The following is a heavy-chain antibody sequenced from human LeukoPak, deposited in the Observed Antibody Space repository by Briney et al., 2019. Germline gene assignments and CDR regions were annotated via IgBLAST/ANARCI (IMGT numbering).Heavy chain of an antibody. V-gene: IGHV4-34*01. CDR3: ARERRTSPRRGYPYDFWSGYPDY. CDR2: INHSGST. Sequence: SETLSLTSAVYGGSFSGYYWSWIRQPPGKGLEWIGEINHSGSTNYNPSLESRVTISVDTSKNQFSLKLSSVTAADTAVYYCARERRTSPRRGYPYDFWSGYPDYWGQGTLVTVSS. CDR1: GGSFSGYY. D-gene: IGHD3-3*01. J-gene: IGHJ4*02.